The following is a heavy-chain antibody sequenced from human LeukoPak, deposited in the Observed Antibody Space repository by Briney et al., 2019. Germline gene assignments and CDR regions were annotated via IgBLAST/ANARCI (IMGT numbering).Heavy chain of an antibody. CDR1: GFTFSSYG. J-gene: IGHJ4*02. V-gene: IGHV3-30*18. D-gene: IGHD5-18*01. CDR2: ISYDGSNK. CDR3: AKDRGYSYGFYFDY. Sequence: QPGRSLRLSCAASGFTFSSYGMHGVRQAPGKGLEWVAVISYDGSNKYYADSVKGRLTISRDNSKNTLYLQMNSLRAEDTAVYYCAKDRGYSYGFYFDYWAREPWSPSPQ.